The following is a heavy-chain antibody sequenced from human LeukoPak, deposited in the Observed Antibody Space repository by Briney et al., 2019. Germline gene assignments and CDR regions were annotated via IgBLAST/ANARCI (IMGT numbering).Heavy chain of an antibody. CDR2: LYSGGNT. V-gene: IGHV3-53*01. CDR1: GFTVSSNY. D-gene: IGHD3-22*01. Sequence: GGSLRLSCVASGFTVSSNYMSWVRQAPGKGLEWVSVLYSGGNTYYSDSVKGRFTISRDNSKNTLYLQMNSLRAEDTAVYYCAREHDSSGYYLDYFDYWGQGSLVTVSS. J-gene: IGHJ4*02. CDR3: AREHDSSGYYLDYFDY.